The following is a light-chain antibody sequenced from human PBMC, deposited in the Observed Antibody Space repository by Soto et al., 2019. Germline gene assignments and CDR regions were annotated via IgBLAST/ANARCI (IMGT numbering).Light chain of an antibody. J-gene: IGKJ5*01. Sequence: SVSVGGRGIINKRARPGISSHLAWHQQKPGKAPKLLIYAASTLQSGVPSRFSGSGSVIEYAHASIRLQSEDSASLFNRHLDIYPTSFAHGTRLEIK. CDR3: RHLDIYPTS. CDR1: PGISSH. V-gene: IGKV1-9*01. CDR2: AAS.